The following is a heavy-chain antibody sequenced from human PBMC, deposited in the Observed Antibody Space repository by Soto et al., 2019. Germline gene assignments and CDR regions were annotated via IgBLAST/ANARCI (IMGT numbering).Heavy chain of an antibody. J-gene: IGHJ4*02. V-gene: IGHV3-15*01. Sequence: EVQLVESGGGLVKPGESLRLSCAASGFTFTNVWMRWVRQAPGKGLEWVGRIKSKTTGETIDYAAVVKGRFTISRDDSKNTLYLQMNSLKTEDTAVYYCSKIGPVAEELDDWGRGTLVTVSS. CDR1: GFTFTNVW. CDR2: IKSKTTGETI. CDR3: SKIGPVAEELDD. D-gene: IGHD2-2*01.